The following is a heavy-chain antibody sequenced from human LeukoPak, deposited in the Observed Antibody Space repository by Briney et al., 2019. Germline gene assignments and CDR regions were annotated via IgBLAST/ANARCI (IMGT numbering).Heavy chain of an antibody. J-gene: IGHJ4*02. CDR2: IYYSGST. Sequence: SETLSLTYTVSGGSISSSSYYWGWIRQPPGKGLEWIGSIYYSGSTYYNPSLKSRVTISVDTSKNQFSLKLSSVTAADTAVYYCAREITMIVVVSHGFDYWGQGTLVTVSS. V-gene: IGHV4-39*07. D-gene: IGHD3-22*01. CDR3: AREITMIVVVSHGFDY. CDR1: GGSISSSSYY.